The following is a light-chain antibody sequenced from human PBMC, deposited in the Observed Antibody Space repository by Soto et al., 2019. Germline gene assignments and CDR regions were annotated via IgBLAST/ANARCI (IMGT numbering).Light chain of an antibody. CDR2: GAS. J-gene: IGKJ2*01. CDR3: QHYGSSPNT. CDR1: QSVSSGS. V-gene: IGKV3-20*01. Sequence: EIVLTQSLGTLSLSPGERAALSCRASQSVSSGSLAWYQQKPGQAPRLLIYGASSRATGIPDRVTGSGSGTDFTLTINRLEPEDFAVYYCQHYGSSPNTFGQGTKLEIK.